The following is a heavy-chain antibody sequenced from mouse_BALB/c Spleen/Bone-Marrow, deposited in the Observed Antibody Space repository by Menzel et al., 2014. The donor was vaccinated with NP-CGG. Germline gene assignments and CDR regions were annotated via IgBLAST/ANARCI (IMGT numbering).Heavy chain of an antibody. V-gene: IGHV14-3*02. CDR2: IDPANGNT. CDR3: ATYYRYDRRFAY. CDR1: GFNIKDTY. D-gene: IGHD2-14*01. Sequence: EVQLQQSGAEPVKPGASVKLSCTASGFNIKDTYMHWVKQRPEQGLEWIGRIDPANGNTKYDPKFQGKATTTADTSSNTAYLQLSSLTSEDTAVYYCATYYRYDRRFAYWGQGTLVTVSA. J-gene: IGHJ3*01.